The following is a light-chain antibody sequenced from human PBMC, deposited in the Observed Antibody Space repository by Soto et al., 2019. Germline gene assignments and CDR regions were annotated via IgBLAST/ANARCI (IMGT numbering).Light chain of an antibody. Sequence: QSALTQPASVSGSPGQSITVSCTGTSSDVGGYNYVSWYQQHPGKAPKLMIYEVSNRPSGVSYRFSGSKSGNTASLTISGLQAEDEADYYCSSYTISSTVIFGGGTKLTVL. V-gene: IGLV2-14*01. CDR3: SSYTISSTVI. J-gene: IGLJ2*01. CDR2: EVS. CDR1: SSDVGGYNY.